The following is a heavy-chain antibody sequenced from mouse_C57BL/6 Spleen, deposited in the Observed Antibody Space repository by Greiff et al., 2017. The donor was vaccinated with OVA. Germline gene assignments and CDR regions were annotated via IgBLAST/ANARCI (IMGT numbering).Heavy chain of an antibody. D-gene: IGHD2-3*01. J-gene: IGHJ3*01. CDR1: GYTFTTYP. Sequence: QVQLKESGAELVKPGASVTMSCKASGYTFTTYPIEWLKQNHGRSLEWIGNFNPYNDGTKYNEKFKGKATLTVETSSSTVYLELSLLTSDDSAVYYCARGGLYGYYEGFAYWGKGTLVTVSA. CDR3: ARGGLYGYYEGFAY. V-gene: IGHV1-47*01. CDR2: FNPYNDGT.